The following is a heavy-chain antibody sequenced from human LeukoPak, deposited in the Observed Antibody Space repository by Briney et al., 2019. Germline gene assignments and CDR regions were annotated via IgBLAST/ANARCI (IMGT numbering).Heavy chain of an antibody. CDR3: ARDQEGFDY. CDR1: GCTFTSNY. CDR2: IYPRDGST. V-gene: IGHV1-46*01. J-gene: IGHJ4*02. Sequence: ASVKVSCKASGCTFTSNYIHWVRQAAGQGLEWMGMIYPRDGSTSYAQKFQGRVTVTRDTSTSTVHMELSGLRSEDTAVYYCARDQEGFDYWGQGTLVTVSS.